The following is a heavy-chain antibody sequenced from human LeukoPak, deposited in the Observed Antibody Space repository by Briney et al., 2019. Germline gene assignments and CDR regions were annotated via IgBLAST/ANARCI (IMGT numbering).Heavy chain of an antibody. D-gene: IGHD2-2*01. CDR3: VRTRLSDHIVPAAERADDACDM. CDR2: IYSDGSI. Sequence: GGSLRLSCAASGFSVRSNYISWVRQAPGKGLEWVSMIYSDGSIFHADSVKGRFTMSRDNSRNTLDLQMNSLRVEDTAVYFCVRTRLSDHIVPAAERADDACDMWGQGTMVTVSS. CDR1: GFSVRSNY. V-gene: IGHV3-53*01. J-gene: IGHJ3*02.